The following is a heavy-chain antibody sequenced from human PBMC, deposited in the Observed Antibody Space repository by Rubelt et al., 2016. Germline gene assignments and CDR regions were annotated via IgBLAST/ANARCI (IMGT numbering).Heavy chain of an antibody. CDR3: ARGVGTAFDP. V-gene: IGHV1-18*01. Sequence: WVRQAPGQGLEWMGWISAYNGNTNYAQKFQGRVSMTTDSSTNTAYMELSRLRSDDTAVYYCARGVGTAFDPWGQGTLVTVSS. J-gene: IGHJ5*02. D-gene: IGHD1-1*01. CDR2: ISAYNGNT.